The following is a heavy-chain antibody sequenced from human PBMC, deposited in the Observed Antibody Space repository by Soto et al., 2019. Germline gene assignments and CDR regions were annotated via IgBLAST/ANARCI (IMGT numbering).Heavy chain of an antibody. CDR3: ARAFDILTRYYFDY. CDR2: IYYSGST. CDR1: GGSVSSGDYY. J-gene: IGHJ4*02. Sequence: SETLSLTCTVSGGSVSSGDYYWSWIRQPPGKGLEWIGYIYYSGSTYYNPSLKSRVTISVDTSKNQFSLKLSSVTAADTAVYYCARAFDILTRYYFDYWGQGTLVTVSS. D-gene: IGHD3-9*01. V-gene: IGHV4-30-4*01.